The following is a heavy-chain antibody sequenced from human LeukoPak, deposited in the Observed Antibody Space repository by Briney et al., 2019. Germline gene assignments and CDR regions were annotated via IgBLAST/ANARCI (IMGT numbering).Heavy chain of an antibody. CDR2: MSGSSDST. Sequence: GGSLRLSCAASGFTFSSYVMSWVRQTPGKGLEWVPAMSGSSDSTYYADSVKGRFTISRDNSKNTLYLQMNSLRAEDTAVYYCAKGSGSSRPYYFDYWGQGTLVTVSS. CDR3: AKGSGSSRPYYFDY. D-gene: IGHD6-6*01. V-gene: IGHV3-23*01. CDR1: GFTFSSYV. J-gene: IGHJ4*02.